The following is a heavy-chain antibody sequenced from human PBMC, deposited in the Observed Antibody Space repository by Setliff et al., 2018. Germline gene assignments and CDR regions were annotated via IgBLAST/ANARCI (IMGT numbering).Heavy chain of an antibody. D-gene: IGHD3-3*01. Sequence: SETLSLTCAVYGGSFSGYYWGWVRQPPGKGLEWIGEINHSGSTNYIPSLKSRLTISVDTSKNQFSPKLSSVTAADTAMYYCRFWSGYYKNDYWGQGTLVTVSS. V-gene: IGHV4-34*01. CDR1: GGSFSGYY. J-gene: IGHJ4*02. CDR3: RFWSGYYKNDY. CDR2: INHSGST.